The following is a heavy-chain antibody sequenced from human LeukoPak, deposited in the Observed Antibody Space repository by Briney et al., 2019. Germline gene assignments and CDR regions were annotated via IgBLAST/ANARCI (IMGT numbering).Heavy chain of an antibody. CDR3: ARGTKGFGRIYFDY. CDR2: IYNSGST. CDR1: GGSISSSNW. J-gene: IGHJ4*02. Sequence: PSGTLSLTCAVSGGSISSSNWWSWVRQPPGKGLEWIGEIYNSGSTNYNPSLKSRVTISVDKSKNQISLKLSSVTAADTALYYCARGTKGFGRIYFDYWGQGTLVTVSS. V-gene: IGHV4-4*02. D-gene: IGHD2/OR15-2a*01.